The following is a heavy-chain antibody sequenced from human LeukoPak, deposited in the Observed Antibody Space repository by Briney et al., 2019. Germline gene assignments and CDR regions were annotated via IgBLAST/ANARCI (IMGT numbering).Heavy chain of an antibody. D-gene: IGHD2-2*01. Sequence: ASVKVSCKASGGTCSSYAISWVRQAPGQGLEWMGGIIPIFGTANYAQKFQGRVTITTDESTSTAYMELSSLRSEDTAVYYCARGQDIVVVPAAIEGSYFDYWGQGTLVTVSS. CDR1: GGTCSSYA. J-gene: IGHJ4*02. CDR3: ARGQDIVVVPAAIEGSYFDY. V-gene: IGHV1-69*05. CDR2: IIPIFGTA.